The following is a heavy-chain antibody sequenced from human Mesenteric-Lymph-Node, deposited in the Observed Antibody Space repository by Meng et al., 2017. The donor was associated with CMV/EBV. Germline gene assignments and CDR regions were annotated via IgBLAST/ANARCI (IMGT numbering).Heavy chain of an antibody. CDR3: ARPQEWTYYYDSSGYGYFDY. CDR1: GFTFNNYG. J-gene: IGHJ4*02. Sequence: GESLKISCAASGFTFNNYGMHWVRQAPGKGLEWVAFIGYDGSNKYYADSVKGRFTISRDSSKSTLYLQMNSLTPEDTAVYYCARPQEWTYYYDSSGYGYFDYWGQGTLVTVSS. V-gene: IGHV3-30*02. CDR2: IGYDGSNK. D-gene: IGHD3-22*01.